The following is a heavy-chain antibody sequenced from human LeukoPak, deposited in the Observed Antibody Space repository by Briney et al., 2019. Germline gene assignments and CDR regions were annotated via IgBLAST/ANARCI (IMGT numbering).Heavy chain of an antibody. CDR1: GGSVYTSDYY. CDR3: ARVFDS. Sequence: SETLSLTCTVSGGSVYTSDYYWGWVRQPPGKGPEWIGDIFYTGKTNYNPSLKNRVSISIDTSKNQFSLKLTSVTAADTAVYYCARVFDSWGQGTPVTVSS. CDR2: IFYTGKT. J-gene: IGHJ4*02. V-gene: IGHV4-39*07.